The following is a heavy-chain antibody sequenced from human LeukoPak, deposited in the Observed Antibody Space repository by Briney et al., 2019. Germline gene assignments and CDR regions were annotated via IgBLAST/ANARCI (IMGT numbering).Heavy chain of an antibody. CDR2: FEPEDGET. V-gene: IGHV1-24*01. D-gene: IGHD3-10*01. J-gene: IGHJ4*02. Sequence: ASVKVSCKVSGYTLTELSMHWVRQAPGKGLEWMGGFEPEDGETIYAQKFQGRVTMTEDTSTDTAYMELSSLRSEDTAVYYCATHVLLWSNYFDYWGQGTLVTVSS. CDR3: ATHVLLWSNYFDY. CDR1: GYTLTELS.